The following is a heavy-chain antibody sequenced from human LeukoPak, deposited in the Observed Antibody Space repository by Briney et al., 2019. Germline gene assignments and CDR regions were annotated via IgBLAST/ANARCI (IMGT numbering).Heavy chain of an antibody. CDR3: ARGRTYYDFWSGYGFDY. D-gene: IGHD3-3*01. V-gene: IGHV4-61*01. CDR1: GGSISSGSYY. CDR2: IYYSGST. J-gene: IGHJ4*02. Sequence: SQTLSLTCTVSGGSISSGSYYWSWIRQPPGKGLEWIGYIYYSGSTNYNPSLKSRVTISVDTSKNQFSLKLSSVTAADTAVYYCARGRTYYDFWSGYGFDYWGQGTLVTVSS.